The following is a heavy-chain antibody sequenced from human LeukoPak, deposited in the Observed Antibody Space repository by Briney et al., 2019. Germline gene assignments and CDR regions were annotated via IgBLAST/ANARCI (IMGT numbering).Heavy chain of an antibody. CDR1: GGSFSGYY. Sequence: SETLSLTCAVYGGSFSGYYWSWIRQPPGKGLEWIGEINHSGSTNYNPSLKSRVTISVDTSKNQFSLKLSSVTAADTAVYYCAREGTPRFAPGGQGTLVTVSS. CDR2: INHSGST. J-gene: IGHJ5*02. D-gene: IGHD1-1*01. CDR3: AREGTPRFAP. V-gene: IGHV4-34*01.